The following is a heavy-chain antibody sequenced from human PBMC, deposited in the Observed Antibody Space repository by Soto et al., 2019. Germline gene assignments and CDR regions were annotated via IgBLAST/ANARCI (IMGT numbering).Heavy chain of an antibody. CDR1: GFTLSSYV. V-gene: IGHV3-23*01. CDR3: SKGWGDY. CDR2: SAGSGST. D-gene: IGHD1-26*01. J-gene: IGHJ4*02. Sequence: EVRLLESGGGLVEPGGSLRLSCVASGFTLSSYVTSWVRQAPGKGLEWVSGSAGSGSTHYADSVKGRFTISRDDSKNTMYLQMNTLRVEDTALYYCSKGWGDYGGQGTVVTVSS.